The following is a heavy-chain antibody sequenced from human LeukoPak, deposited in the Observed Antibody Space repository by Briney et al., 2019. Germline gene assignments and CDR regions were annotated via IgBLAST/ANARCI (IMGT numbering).Heavy chain of an antibody. CDR2: ISSSSSTI. CDR3: ARVLVGATNPPGDY. CDR1: GFTFSSYS. J-gene: IGHJ4*02. Sequence: SGGSLRLSCAASGFTFSSYSMNWVRQAPGKGLEWVSYISSSSSTIYYADSVKGRFTISRDNAKNTLYLQMGSLRAEDMAVYYCARVLVGATNPPGDYWGQGTLVTVSS. D-gene: IGHD1-26*01. V-gene: IGHV3-48*04.